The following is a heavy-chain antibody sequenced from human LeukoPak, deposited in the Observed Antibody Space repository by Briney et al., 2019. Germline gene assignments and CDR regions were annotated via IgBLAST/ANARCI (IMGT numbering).Heavy chain of an antibody. CDR2: IWYDGSNK. Sequence: GGSLRLSCAASGFTFSNYGMHWVRQAPGKGLEWVALIWYDGSNKYYADSVKGRLTISRDNSKNTLYLQMNSLRAEDTAVYYCAREGPRGNSQFDYWGQGTLVTVSS. CDR3: AREGPRGNSQFDY. D-gene: IGHD2/OR15-2a*01. J-gene: IGHJ4*02. CDR1: GFTFSNYG. V-gene: IGHV3-33*01.